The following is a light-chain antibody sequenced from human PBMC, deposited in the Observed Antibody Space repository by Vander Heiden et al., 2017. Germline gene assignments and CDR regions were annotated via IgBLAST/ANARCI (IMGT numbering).Light chain of an antibody. CDR2: DNN. Sequence: QSVVTQPPSVSAAPGQKVTISCSGSSSNIGNNYVSWYQQLPGTAPKLLIYDNNKRPSGIPDRFSGSKSGTSATLGITGLQTGDEADYYCATWDSRLTVILFGGGAKLTVL. CDR1: SSNIGNNY. V-gene: IGLV1-51*01. CDR3: ATWDSRLTVIL. J-gene: IGLJ2*01.